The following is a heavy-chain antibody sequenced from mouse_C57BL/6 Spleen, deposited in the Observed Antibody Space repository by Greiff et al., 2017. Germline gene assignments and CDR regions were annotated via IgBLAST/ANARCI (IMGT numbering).Heavy chain of an antibody. D-gene: IGHD1-1*01. CDR2: IDPSDSYT. V-gene: IGHV1-69*01. CDR3: ARGNYYGSSYFDV. CDR1: GYTFTSYW. Sequence: QVQLQQPGAELVMPGASVKLSCKASGYTFTSYWMHWVKQRPGQGLEWIGEIDPSDSYTNYNQKFKGKSTLTVDKSSSTAYMQLSSLTSEDSAVYYCARGNYYGSSYFDVWGTGTTVTVSS. J-gene: IGHJ1*03.